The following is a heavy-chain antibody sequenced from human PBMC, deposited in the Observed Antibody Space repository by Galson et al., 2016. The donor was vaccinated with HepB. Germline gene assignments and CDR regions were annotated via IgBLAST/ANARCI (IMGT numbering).Heavy chain of an antibody. CDR2: IIPILDMA. J-gene: IGHJ4*02. CDR1: GGTFSNYA. D-gene: IGHD6-19*01. Sequence: SVKVSCKASGGTFSNYAISWERQAPGQGLEWVGRIIPILDMANYAQRFQGRVTITADKSTRTAYMELSSLRSEDTAVYYCARRLGSGWFGVLNYWGQGTPITVSS. CDR3: ARRLGSGWFGVLNY. V-gene: IGHV1-69*04.